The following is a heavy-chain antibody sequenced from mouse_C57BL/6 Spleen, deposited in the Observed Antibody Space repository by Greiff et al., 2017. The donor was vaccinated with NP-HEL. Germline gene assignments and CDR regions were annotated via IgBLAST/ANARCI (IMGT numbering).Heavy chain of an antibody. Sequence: QVQLKESGPGLVQPSQSLSITCTVSGFSLTSYGVHWVRQSPGKGLEWLGVIWSGGSTDYNAAFISRLSISKDNSKSQVFFKMNSLQADDTAIYYCARNYYSNTAWFAYWGQGTLVTVSA. V-gene: IGHV2-2*01. CDR2: IWSGGST. J-gene: IGHJ3*01. D-gene: IGHD2-5*01. CDR3: ARNYYSNTAWFAY. CDR1: GFSLTSYG.